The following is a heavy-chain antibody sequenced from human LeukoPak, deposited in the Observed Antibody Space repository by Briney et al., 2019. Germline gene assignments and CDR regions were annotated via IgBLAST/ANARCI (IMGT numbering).Heavy chain of an antibody. V-gene: IGHV3-74*01. CDR3: AKDFAGDRDY. D-gene: IGHD4-17*01. CDR1: GFIFRNYW. J-gene: IGHJ4*02. CDR2: INPNGITT. Sequence: GGSLRLSCAAAGFIFRNYWMHWVRQAPGKGLVWVARINPNGITTTYTDSVKGRFTISRDNAKNTLYLQMNSLRAEDTAVYYCAKDFAGDRDYWGQGTLVTVSS.